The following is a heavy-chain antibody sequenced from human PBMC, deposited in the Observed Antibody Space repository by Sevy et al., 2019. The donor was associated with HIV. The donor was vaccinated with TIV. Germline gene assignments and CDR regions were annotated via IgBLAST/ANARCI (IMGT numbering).Heavy chain of an antibody. Sequence: GGCLRLSCAASGFTFSSYAMHWVRQAPGKGLEWVAVISYDGSNKYYADSVKGRFTISRDNSKNTLYLQMNSLRAEDTAVYYCARDGAVTNYYFDYWGQGTLVTVSS. CDR1: GFTFSSYA. J-gene: IGHJ4*02. CDR3: ARDGAVTNYYFDY. CDR2: ISYDGSNK. D-gene: IGHD4-17*01. V-gene: IGHV3-30-3*01.